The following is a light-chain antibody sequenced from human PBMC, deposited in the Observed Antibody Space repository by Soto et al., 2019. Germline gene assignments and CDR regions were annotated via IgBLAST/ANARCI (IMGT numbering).Light chain of an antibody. J-gene: IGLJ3*02. CDR2: QDT. CDR1: KLGDKY. Sequence: SYELTQPPSVSVSPGQTASITCSGNKLGDKYACWYQQKPGQSPVVVIYQDTKRPSGIPERFSGSNSGNTATLTISGTQAMDEGDYYCQAWDGGTVVFGGGTQLTVL. V-gene: IGLV3-1*01. CDR3: QAWDGGTVV.